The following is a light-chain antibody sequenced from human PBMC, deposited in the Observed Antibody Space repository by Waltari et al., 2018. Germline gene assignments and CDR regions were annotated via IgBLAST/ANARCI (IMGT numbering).Light chain of an antibody. Sequence: QSALTQPPSASGSPGQSVTISCTGTSSDVGAYAFVSWYQHHPGEAPNLIIYEVSQRPSGVPHRFSGSKSGNTASLTVSGLQAEDEADYYCSSYAGSVYVFGTGTKVTVL. V-gene: IGLV2-8*01. J-gene: IGLJ1*01. CDR3: SSYAGSVYV. CDR1: SSDVGAYAF. CDR2: EVS.